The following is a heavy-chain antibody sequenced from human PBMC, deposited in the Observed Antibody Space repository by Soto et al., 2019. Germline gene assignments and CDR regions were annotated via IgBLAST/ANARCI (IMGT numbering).Heavy chain of an antibody. CDR3: ARPQSRLRLGELSSFDI. D-gene: IGHD3-16*02. CDR2: IYPGDSDT. CDR1: GYSFTSYW. J-gene: IGHJ3*02. V-gene: IGHV5-51*01. Sequence: PGESLKISCKGSGYSFTSYWIGWVRQMPGKGLEWMGIIYPGDSDTRYSPSFQGQVTISADKSISTAYLQWSSLKASDTAMYYCARPQSRLRLGELSSFDIWGQGTMVTVSS.